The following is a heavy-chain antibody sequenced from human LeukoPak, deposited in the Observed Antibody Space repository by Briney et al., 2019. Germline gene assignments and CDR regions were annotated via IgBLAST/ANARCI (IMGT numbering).Heavy chain of an antibody. D-gene: IGHD6-13*01. CDR2: INPSGGST. Sequence: ASVKASCKASGYTFTTYYMHWVRQSPGQRLEGLGIINPSGGSTSYAQKFQGRVTMTRDTSTSTVYMELSSLRSEDTAVYYCARSAYSSSWYCPGYWGQGTLVTVSS. J-gene: IGHJ4*02. V-gene: IGHV1-46*01. CDR1: GYTFTTYY. CDR3: ARSAYSSSWYCPGY.